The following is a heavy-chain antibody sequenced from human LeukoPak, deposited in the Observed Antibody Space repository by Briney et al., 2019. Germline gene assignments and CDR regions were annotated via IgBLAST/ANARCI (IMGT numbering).Heavy chain of an antibody. CDR2: IYSGGST. J-gene: IGHJ4*02. V-gene: IGHV3-66*01. CDR3: ARGDSTVTTFDY. D-gene: IGHD4-11*01. Sequence: QPGGSLRLSCAASGFTFSSNYMSWVRQAPGKGLEWVSVIYSGGSTYYADSVKGRFTISRDNSKNTLYLQMNSLRAEDTAVYYCARGDSTVTTFDYWGQGTLVTVSS. CDR1: GFTFSSNY.